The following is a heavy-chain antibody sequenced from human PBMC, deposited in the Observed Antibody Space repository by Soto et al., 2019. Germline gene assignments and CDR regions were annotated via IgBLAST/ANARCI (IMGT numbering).Heavy chain of an antibody. V-gene: IGHV4-34*01. Sequence: QVQLQQWGAGLLKPSETLSLTCAVYGGSFSGYSWSWIRQPPGKGLEWIGEINHSGSTNYNPSLKSRVTISVDTSKNQFSLKLSSVTAADTAVYYCARKISSSWPRFDPWGQGTLVTVSS. D-gene: IGHD6-13*01. CDR1: GGSFSGYS. J-gene: IGHJ5*02. CDR2: INHSGST. CDR3: ARKISSSWPRFDP.